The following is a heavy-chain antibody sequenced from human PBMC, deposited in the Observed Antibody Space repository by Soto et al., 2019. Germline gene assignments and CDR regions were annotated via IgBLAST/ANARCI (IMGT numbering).Heavy chain of an antibody. D-gene: IGHD2-8*01. CDR3: ARGGHCTNGVCSALDY. J-gene: IGHJ4*02. Sequence: SETLSLTCTVSGGSISTYYWNWIRQPPGKGLGWIGYIYYGGSANYNPSLKSRVTISVDTSKKQFSLKLSSVTAANTPVYYCARGGHCTNGVCSALDYWGQGTLVTVSS. CDR1: GGSISTYY. CDR2: IYYGGSA. V-gene: IGHV4-59*08.